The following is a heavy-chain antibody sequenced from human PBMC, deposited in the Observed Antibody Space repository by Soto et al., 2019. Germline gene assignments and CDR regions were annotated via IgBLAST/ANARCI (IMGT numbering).Heavy chain of an antibody. CDR3: ARRMRAGRYYDAVDY. CDR1: GGSISSENW. V-gene: IGHV4-4*02. CDR2: IHHTEST. J-gene: IGHJ4*02. Sequence: SETLSLTCAVSGGSISSENWWNWVRQPPGKGLEWIGEIHHTESTNYNPSLQSRVTISVDKSRELFSLRLSSVTAADTAVYYCARRMRAGRYYDAVDYWGQGIQVTVSS. D-gene: IGHD3-22*01.